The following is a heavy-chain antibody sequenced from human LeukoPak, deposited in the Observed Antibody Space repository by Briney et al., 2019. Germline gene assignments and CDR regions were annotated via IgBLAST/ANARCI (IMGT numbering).Heavy chain of an antibody. J-gene: IGHJ3*02. Sequence: ASVKVSCKASGYTFTGYYMHWVRQAPGQGLEWMGWINPNSGGTNYAQKFQGRVTMTRDTSISTAYMELSRLRSDDTAVYYCARDMGLNYDSSGRRDKVAFDIWGQGTMVTVSS. D-gene: IGHD3-22*01. CDR2: INPNSGGT. V-gene: IGHV1-2*02. CDR1: GYTFTGYY. CDR3: ARDMGLNYDSSGRRDKVAFDI.